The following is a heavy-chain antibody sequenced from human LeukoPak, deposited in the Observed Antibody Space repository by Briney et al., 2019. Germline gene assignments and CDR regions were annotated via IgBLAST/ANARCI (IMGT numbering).Heavy chain of an antibody. D-gene: IGHD1-26*01. CDR3: ARDNWDYYYYGMDV. CDR1: GGTFSSYA. V-gene: IGHV1-18*01. CDR2: MSAYNGNT. J-gene: IGHJ6*02. Sequence: VASVKVSCKASGGTFSSYAISWVRQAPGQGLEWMGWMSAYNGNTNFAQKLQGRVTMTTDTSTSTAYMELRSLRSDDTAVYYCARDNWDYYYYGMDVWGQGTTVTVSS.